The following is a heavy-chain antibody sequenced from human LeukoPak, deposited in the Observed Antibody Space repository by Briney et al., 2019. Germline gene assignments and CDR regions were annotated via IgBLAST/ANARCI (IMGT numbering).Heavy chain of an antibody. D-gene: IGHD6-19*01. CDR2: ISAYNGNT. Sequence: ASVKVSCKAPGYTFTSYGISWVRQAPGQGLEWMGWISAYNGNTNYAQKLQGRVTMTTDTSTSTAYMELRSLRSDDTAVYYCARDAYSSGWTGFDAFDIWGQGTMVTVSS. CDR3: ARDAYSSGWTGFDAFDI. J-gene: IGHJ3*02. CDR1: GYTFTSYG. V-gene: IGHV1-18*01.